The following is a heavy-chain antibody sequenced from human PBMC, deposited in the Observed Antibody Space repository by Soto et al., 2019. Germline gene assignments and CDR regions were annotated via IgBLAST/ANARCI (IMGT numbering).Heavy chain of an antibody. V-gene: IGHV3-33*01. Sequence: GGSLRLSCAASGFTFSSYGMHWVRQAPGKGLEWVAVIWYDGSNKYYADSVKGRFTISRDNSKNTLYLQMNSLRAEDTAVYYCARASITIFGVVIGPRMDVWGQGTTVTVSS. D-gene: IGHD3-3*01. CDR1: GFTFSSYG. CDR2: IWYDGSNK. CDR3: ARASITIFGVVIGPRMDV. J-gene: IGHJ6*02.